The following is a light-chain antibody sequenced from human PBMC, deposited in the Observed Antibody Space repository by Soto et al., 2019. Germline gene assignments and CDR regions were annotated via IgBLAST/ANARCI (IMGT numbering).Light chain of an antibody. V-gene: IGLV7-43*01. CDR3: LLYYGNTHLVV. CDR2: STS. J-gene: IGLJ2*01. Sequence: QTVVTQEPSLTVSPGGTVTLTCASNTGAVASDYYPNWFQQKPGQAPRALIYSTSDKHSWTPARVSGSLLGGKAALTLSGVQPEDEAVDYCLLYYGNTHLVVFGGGTKLTVL. CDR1: TGAVASDYY.